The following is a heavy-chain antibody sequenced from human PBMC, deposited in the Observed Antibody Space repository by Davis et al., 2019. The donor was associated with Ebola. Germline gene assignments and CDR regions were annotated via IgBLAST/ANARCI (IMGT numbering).Heavy chain of an antibody. V-gene: IGHV3-23*01. CDR2: ISGSGGST. J-gene: IGHJ2*01. D-gene: IGHD3-9*01. CDR3: AKVTGYYWYFDL. Sequence: GESLKISCAASGFTFSSYAMSWVRQAPGKGLEWVSAISGSGGSTYYADSVKGRFTISRDNSKNTLYLQMNSLRAEDTAVYYCAKVTGYYWYFDLWGRGTLVTVSS. CDR1: GFTFSSYA.